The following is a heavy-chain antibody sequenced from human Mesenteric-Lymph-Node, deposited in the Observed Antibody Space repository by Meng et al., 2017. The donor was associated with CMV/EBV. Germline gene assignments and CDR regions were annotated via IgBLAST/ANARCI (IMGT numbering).Heavy chain of an antibody. J-gene: IGHJ4*02. CDR1: GYTLRNHG. V-gene: IGHV1-18*01. CDR3: ARNFSITSDY. Sequence: GESLKISCKASGYTLRNHGVSWVRQAPGQGLEWMGCISPYSVYTNYAQNFQGRVTMTTDESTNSAYLELRSLTSDDTAVYYCARNFSITSDYWGQGTLVTVSS. CDR2: ISPYSVYT.